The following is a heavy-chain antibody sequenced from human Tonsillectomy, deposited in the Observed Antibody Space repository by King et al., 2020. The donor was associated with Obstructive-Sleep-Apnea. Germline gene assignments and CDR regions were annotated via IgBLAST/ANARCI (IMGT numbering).Heavy chain of an antibody. CDR1: GGSISSSSYY. J-gene: IGHJ3*02. V-gene: IGHV4-39*07. D-gene: IGHD4-17*01. CDR3: ARPVREGYGDLCAFHI. Sequence: QLQESGPGLVKPSETLSLTCTVSGGSISSSSYYWGWIRQPPGKGLEWIGCLYYSGSTYYNPSLKSRVTISVDTSKNQFSLRLTPVTAADTAVYYCARPVREGYGDLCAFHIWGQGTMVTVSS. CDR2: LYYSGST.